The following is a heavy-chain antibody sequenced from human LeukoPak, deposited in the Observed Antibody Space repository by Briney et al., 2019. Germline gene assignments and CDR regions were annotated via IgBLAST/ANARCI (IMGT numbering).Heavy chain of an antibody. J-gene: IGHJ4*02. CDR2: ISGSGGST. Sequence: PGGSLRLSCAASGFTFSSYAMSWVRQAPGKGLEWVSSISGSGGSTYYADSVKGRFTISRDNSKNTLYLQMNSLRDEDTAVYYCAKDRDADTAMVGDYWGQGTLVTVSS. V-gene: IGHV3-23*01. CDR1: GFTFSSYA. CDR3: AKDRDADTAMVGDY. D-gene: IGHD5-18*01.